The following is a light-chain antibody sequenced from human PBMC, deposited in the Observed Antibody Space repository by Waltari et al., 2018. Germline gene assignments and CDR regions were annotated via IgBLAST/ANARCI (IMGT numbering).Light chain of an antibody. J-gene: IGKJ4*01. CDR1: SRVSTNY. V-gene: IGKV3D-7*01. Sequence: EIVLTQSPTSMAVSQGERVTISCTANSRVSTNYLHWYQQKPGFPPRLLVYRMSSLASGVPARFSGSGSGTSYTLTISSMEAEDAANYYCQQGNSIPLTFGGGTKVEIK. CDR2: RMS. CDR3: QQGNSIPLT.